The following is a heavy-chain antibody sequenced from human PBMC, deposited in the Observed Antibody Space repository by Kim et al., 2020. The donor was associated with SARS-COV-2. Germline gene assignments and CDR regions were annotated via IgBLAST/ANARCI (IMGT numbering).Heavy chain of an antibody. CDR3: ARLDVDTAMVGPSDY. D-gene: IGHD5-18*01. J-gene: IGHJ4*02. V-gene: IGHV1-69*01. Sequence: PKFQGRVTITADESTSTAYMELSSLRSEDTAVYYCARLDVDTAMVGPSDYWGQGTLVTVSS.